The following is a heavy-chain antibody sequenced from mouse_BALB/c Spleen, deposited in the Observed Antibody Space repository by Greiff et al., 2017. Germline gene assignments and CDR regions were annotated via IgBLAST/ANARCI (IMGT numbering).Heavy chain of an antibody. Sequence: QVHVKQSGAELVRPGTSVKVSCKASGYAFTNYLIEWVKQRPGQGLEWIGVINPGSGGTNYNEKFKGKATLTADKSSSTAYMQLSSLTSDDSAVYFCARSGYSYRGYYFDYWGQGTTLTVSS. D-gene: IGHD3-1*01. V-gene: IGHV1-54*01. CDR2: INPGSGGT. CDR1: GYAFTNYL. CDR3: ARSGYSYRGYYFDY. J-gene: IGHJ2*01.